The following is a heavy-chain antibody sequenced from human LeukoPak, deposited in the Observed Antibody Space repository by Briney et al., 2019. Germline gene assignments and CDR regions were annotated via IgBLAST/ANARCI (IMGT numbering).Heavy chain of an antibody. CDR2: ISSSSSYI. CDR3: ARVPGFYFDY. D-gene: IGHD3-10*01. J-gene: IGHJ4*02. CDR1: GFTFSSYS. V-gene: IGHV3-21*01. Sequence: PGGSLRLSCAASGFTFSSYSMNWVRQAPGKGLEWVSSISSSSSYIYYADSVEGRFTISRDNAKNSLYLQMNSLRAEDTAVYYCARVPGFYFDYWGQGTLVTVSS.